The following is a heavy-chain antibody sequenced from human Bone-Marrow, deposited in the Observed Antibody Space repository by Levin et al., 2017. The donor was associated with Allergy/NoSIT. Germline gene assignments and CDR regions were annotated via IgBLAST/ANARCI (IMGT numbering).Heavy chain of an antibody. J-gene: IGHJ4*02. CDR1: GFTVSSNY. CDR3: ARDGGVQVGGDY. CDR2: IYSEGTT. Sequence: GGSLRLSCVASGFTVSSNYMRWVRQAPGKGLEWVSLIYSEGTTDYADSVKGRFTISRDKSKNTRYLQMNSLRVEDTAVYYCARDGGVQVGGDYVGQGTLVTVSS. V-gene: IGHV3-66*01. D-gene: IGHD2-8*02.